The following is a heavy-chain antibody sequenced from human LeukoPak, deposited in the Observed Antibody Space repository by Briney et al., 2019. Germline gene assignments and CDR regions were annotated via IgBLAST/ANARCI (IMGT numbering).Heavy chain of an antibody. D-gene: IGHD1-1*01. V-gene: IGHV3-7*03. CDR1: GFPFSSYS. CDR3: AGGTGFIIKD. J-gene: IGHJ4*02. Sequence: GGSLRLSCAASGFPFSSYSMTWVRQAPGKGLEWVANIKQDGSEKNYVDSVKGRFTISRDNAKNSLYLQMNNLRVEDTAMYYCAGGTGFIIKDWGQGTLVTVSS. CDR2: IKQDGSEK.